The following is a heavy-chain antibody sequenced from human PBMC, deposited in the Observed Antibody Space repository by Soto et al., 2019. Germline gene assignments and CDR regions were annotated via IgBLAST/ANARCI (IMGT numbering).Heavy chain of an antibody. CDR3: ARRSGRYGMDV. Sequence: SETLSLTCTVSGGSISSSSYYWGWIRQPPGKGLEWIGSIYYSGSTYYNPSLKSRVTISVDTSKNQFSLKLSSVTAADTAVYYCARRSGRYGMDVWGQGTTVTVS. J-gene: IGHJ6*02. CDR1: GGSISSSSYY. D-gene: IGHD2-15*01. CDR2: IYYSGST. V-gene: IGHV4-39*01.